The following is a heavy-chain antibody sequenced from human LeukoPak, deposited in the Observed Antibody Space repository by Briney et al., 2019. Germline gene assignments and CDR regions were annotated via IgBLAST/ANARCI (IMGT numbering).Heavy chain of an antibody. D-gene: IGHD3-22*01. J-gene: IGHJ4*02. CDR2: IYYSGST. Sequence: PSETLSLTCTVSGGSISSSSYYWGWIRQPPGKGLEWIGSIYYSGSTYYNPSLKSRVTISVDTSKNQFSLKLSSVTAADTAVYYCASTYYYDSSGYYYVGYWGQGALVTVSS. CDR3: ASTYYYDSSGYYYVGY. V-gene: IGHV4-39*07. CDR1: GGSISSSSYY.